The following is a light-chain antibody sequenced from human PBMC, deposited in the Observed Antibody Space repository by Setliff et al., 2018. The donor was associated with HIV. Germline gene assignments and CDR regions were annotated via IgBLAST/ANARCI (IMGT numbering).Light chain of an antibody. J-gene: IGLJ1*01. Sequence: QSVLTQPASVSGSPGQSITISCTGTSSDVGGYSYVSWYQQHPGKAPKLIIYEVRNRPSGISNRFSGSKSGYTASLTISGLQADDEADYYCCSFAGSNIPYVFGTGTKVT. CDR2: EVR. CDR1: SSDVGGYSY. V-gene: IGLV2-23*02. CDR3: CSFAGSNIPYV.